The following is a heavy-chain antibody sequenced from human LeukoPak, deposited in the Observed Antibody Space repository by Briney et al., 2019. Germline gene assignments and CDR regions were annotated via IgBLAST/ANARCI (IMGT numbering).Heavy chain of an antibody. CDR2: IYHSGST. J-gene: IGHJ4*01. V-gene: IGHV4-38-2*01. CDR1: GYSISSGYY. D-gene: IGHD3-10*01. CDR3: AKRGATSYFDY. Sequence: PSETLSLTCAVSGYSISSGYYWGWIRQPPGKGLEWIGSIYHSGSTYYNPSLKSRVTISVDTSKNQFSLKLSPVTAADTAVYYCAKRGATSYFDYWGQGILVTVSS.